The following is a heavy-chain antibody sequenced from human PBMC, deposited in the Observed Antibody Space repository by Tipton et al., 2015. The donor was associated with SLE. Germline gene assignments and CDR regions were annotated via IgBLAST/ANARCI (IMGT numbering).Heavy chain of an antibody. CDR2: TRNKANSYTT. J-gene: IGHJ4*02. D-gene: IGHD4-17*01. Sequence: SLRLSCAASGFTFSDHYMDWVRQAPGKGLEWVGRTRNKANSYTTEYAASVKGRFTISRDDSKNSLYLQMNSLKTEDTAVYYCARRPLYGDYNYFDYWGQGTLVTASS. V-gene: IGHV3-72*01. CDR3: ARRPLYGDYNYFDY. CDR1: GFTFSDHY.